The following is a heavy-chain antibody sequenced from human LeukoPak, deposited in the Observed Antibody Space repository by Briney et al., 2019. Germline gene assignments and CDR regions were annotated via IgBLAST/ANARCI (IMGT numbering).Heavy chain of an antibody. D-gene: IGHD2-2*01. V-gene: IGHV4-34*01. CDR3: ARAIVVPAAILYYYYYYYMDV. CDR1: GGSFSGYY. CDR2: INHSGST. J-gene: IGHJ6*03. Sequence: SSETLSLTCAVYGGSFSGYYWSWIRQPPGKGLEWIGEINHSGSTNYNPSLKSRVTISVDTSKNQFSLKLSSVTAADTAVYYCARAIVVPAAILYYYYYYYMDVWGKGTTVTVSS.